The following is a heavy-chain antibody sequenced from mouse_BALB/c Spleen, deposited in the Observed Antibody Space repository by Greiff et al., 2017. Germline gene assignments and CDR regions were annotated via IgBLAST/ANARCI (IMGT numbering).Heavy chain of an antibody. V-gene: IGHV5-12-2*01. J-gene: IGHJ3*01. D-gene: IGHD2-12*01. CDR3: ARLDDPFAY. Sequence: EVQVVESGGGLVQPGGSLKLSCAASGFTFSSYTMSWVRQTPEKRLEWVAYISNGGGSTYYPDTVKGRFTISRDNAKNTLYLQMSSLKSEDAAMYYCARLDDPFAYWGQGTLVTVSA. CDR2: ISNGGGST. CDR1: GFTFSSYT.